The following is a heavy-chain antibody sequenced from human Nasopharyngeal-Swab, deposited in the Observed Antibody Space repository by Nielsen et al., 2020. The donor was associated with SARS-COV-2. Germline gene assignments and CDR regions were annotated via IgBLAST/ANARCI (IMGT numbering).Heavy chain of an antibody. V-gene: IGHV3-73*01. D-gene: IGHD4/OR15-4a*01. CDR1: GFIFSGSA. J-gene: IGHJ4*02. CDR3: TTDYYFDY. CDR2: IGDKDHNYAT. Sequence: GESLKISCAASGFIFSGSAMHWVRQASGKGLEWVGRIGDKDHNYATTYGAAVKGRFTISRDDSKNTAFLRMDSLKTEDTALYYCTTDYYFDYWGQGTLVTVSS.